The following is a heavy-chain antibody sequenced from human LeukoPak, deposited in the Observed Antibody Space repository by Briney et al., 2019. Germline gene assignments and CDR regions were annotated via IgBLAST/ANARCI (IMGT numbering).Heavy chain of an antibody. V-gene: IGHV1-18*01. CDR3: ARNGRVRRVVKDLFEY. J-gene: IGHJ4*02. CDR1: GYTFTDYD. D-gene: IGHD3-10*01. Sequence: GASVRVSCKTSGYTFTDYDITWVRQAPGQGLEWMGRVSPYNGNTYYSQRFQGRVTITKDTSTGTDYLDLRILRADDTAMYYCARNGRVRRVVKDLFEYWGQGTLVAVSS. CDR2: VSPYNGNT.